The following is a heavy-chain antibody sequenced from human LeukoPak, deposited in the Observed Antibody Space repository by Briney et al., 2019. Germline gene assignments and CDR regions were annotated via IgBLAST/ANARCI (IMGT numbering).Heavy chain of an antibody. CDR1: GGSLSNYH. V-gene: IGHV4-59*01. J-gene: IGHJ4*02. CDR3: ARGSSGYYYIDY. Sequence: SETLSLTCSVSGGSLSNYHWSWIRQPPGKGLEWIGYIYYSGSTNYNPSLKSRVTISVGTSKNQFSLKLSSVTAADTAVYYCARGSSGYYYIDYWGQGTLVTVSS. D-gene: IGHD3-22*01. CDR2: IYYSGST.